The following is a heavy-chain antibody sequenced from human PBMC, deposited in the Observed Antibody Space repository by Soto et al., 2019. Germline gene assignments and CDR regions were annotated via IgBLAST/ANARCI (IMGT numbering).Heavy chain of an antibody. CDR1: GGSISSYY. J-gene: IGHJ5*02. D-gene: IGHD3-10*01. CDR3: ARLLFGAANWFDP. Sequence: SETLSLTCTVSGGSISSYYWSWIRQPPGKGLEWIGYIYYSATTNYNPSLKSRVTISVDTSKNQFSLKLTSVTAADTAVYYCARLLFGAANWFDPWGQGTLVTVS. CDR2: IYYSATT. V-gene: IGHV4-59*01.